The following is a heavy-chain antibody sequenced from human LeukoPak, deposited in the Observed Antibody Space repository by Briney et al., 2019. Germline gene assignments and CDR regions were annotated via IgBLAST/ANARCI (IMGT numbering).Heavy chain of an antibody. CDR1: GYTFTSYD. CDR3: AREGVSTVTTLDSYYYYMDV. CDR2: MNPNSGNT. J-gene: IGHJ6*03. Sequence: ASVKVSCKASGYTFTSYDINWVRQATGQGLEWMGWMNPNSGNTGYAQKFQGRVTMTRNTSISTAYMELSSLRSEDTAVYYCAREGVSTVTTLDSYYYYMDVWGKGTTVTVSS. V-gene: IGHV1-8*01. D-gene: IGHD4-11*01.